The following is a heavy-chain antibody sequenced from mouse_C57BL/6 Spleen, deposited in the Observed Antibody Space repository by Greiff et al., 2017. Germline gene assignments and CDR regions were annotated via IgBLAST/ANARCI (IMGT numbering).Heavy chain of an antibody. V-gene: IGHV1-22*01. CDR3: ARRGAQATDAMDY. CDR1: GYTFTDYN. J-gene: IGHJ4*01. D-gene: IGHD3-2*02. CDR2: INPNNGGT. Sequence: VQLQQSGPELVKPGASVKMSCKASGYTFTDYNMHWVKQSHGKSLEWIGYINPNNGGTSYNQKFKGKATLTVNKSSSTAYMELRSLTSEDSAVYYCARRGAQATDAMDYWGQGTSVTVSS.